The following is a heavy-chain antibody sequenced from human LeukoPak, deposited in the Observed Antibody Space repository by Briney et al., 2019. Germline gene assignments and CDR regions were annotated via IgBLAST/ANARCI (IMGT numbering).Heavy chain of an antibody. V-gene: IGHV4-39*07. CDR3: ARFTPQGYGWGGYNRFDP. Sequence: SETLSLTCTVSGGSISSSSYYWGWIRQPPGKGLEWIGSIYHSGSTYYNPSLKSRVTISVDTSKNQFSLNLTSVTAADTAVYYCARFTPQGYGWGGYNRFDPWGQGTLVTVPS. J-gene: IGHJ5*02. CDR2: IYHSGST. CDR1: GGSISSSSYY. D-gene: IGHD3-16*01.